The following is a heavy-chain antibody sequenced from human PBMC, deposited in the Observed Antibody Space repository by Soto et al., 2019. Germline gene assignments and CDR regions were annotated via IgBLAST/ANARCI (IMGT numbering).Heavy chain of an antibody. V-gene: IGHV4-30-4*01. Sequence: SLTCTVSGGSISSGDYYWSWIRQPPGKGLEWIGYIYYSGSTYYNPSLKSRVTISVDTSKNQFSLKLSSVTAADTAVYYCARDLDYYDSSGPRYDAFDIWGQGTMVTVSS. CDR2: IYYSGST. D-gene: IGHD3-22*01. J-gene: IGHJ3*02. CDR1: GGSISSGDYY. CDR3: ARDLDYYDSSGPRYDAFDI.